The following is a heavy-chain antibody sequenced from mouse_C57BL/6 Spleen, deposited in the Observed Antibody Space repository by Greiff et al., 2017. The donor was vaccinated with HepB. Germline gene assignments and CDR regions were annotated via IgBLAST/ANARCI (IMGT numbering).Heavy chain of an antibody. CDR1: GYTFTDYY. Sequence: EVQLQQSGPELVKPGASVKISCKASGYTFTDYYMNWVKQSHGKSLEWIGDINPNNGGTSYNQKFKGKATLTVDKSSSTAYMELRSLTSEDSAVYYCARGRIYDGYDFDYWGQGTTLTVSS. V-gene: IGHV1-26*01. CDR3: ARGRIYDGYDFDY. J-gene: IGHJ2*01. CDR2: INPNNGGT. D-gene: IGHD2-3*01.